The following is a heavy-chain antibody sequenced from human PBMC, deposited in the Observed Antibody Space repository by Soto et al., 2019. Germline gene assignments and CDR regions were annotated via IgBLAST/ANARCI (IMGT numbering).Heavy chain of an antibody. J-gene: IGHJ4*02. Sequence: QITLKESGPTLVKPTQTLTLTCTFSGFSLSTSGVGVGWIRQPPGKALEWLALIYWDDDKRYSPSLKSRLTITKDTYKNQVVLTMTNMDPVDTATYYCAHSHRIAVAGTDFDYWGQGTLVTVSS. CDR1: GFSLSTSGVG. D-gene: IGHD6-19*01. CDR2: IYWDDDK. V-gene: IGHV2-5*02. CDR3: AHSHRIAVAGTDFDY.